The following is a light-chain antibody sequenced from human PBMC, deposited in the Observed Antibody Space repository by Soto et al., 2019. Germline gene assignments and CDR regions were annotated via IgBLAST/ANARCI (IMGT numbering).Light chain of an antibody. V-gene: IGLV2-14*01. J-gene: IGLJ2*01. CDR1: SSDVGGYHY. CDR2: DVS. CDR3: SSYTSSSTLV. Sequence: QSVLTQPASVSGSPGQSITISRTGTSSDVGGYHYVSWYQQHPGKAPKLMIYDVSNRPSGVSNRFSGSKSGNTASLTISGLQAEDEADYYCSSYTSSSTLVFGGGTKVTVL.